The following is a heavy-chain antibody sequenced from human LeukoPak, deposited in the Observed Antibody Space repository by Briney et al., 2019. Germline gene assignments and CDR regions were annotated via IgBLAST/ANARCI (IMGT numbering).Heavy chain of an antibody. J-gene: IGHJ6*03. V-gene: IGHV4-59*12. CDR2: IYYSGST. Sequence: SETLSLTCTVSGGSISSYYWSWIRQPPGKGLEWIGYIYYSGSTNYNPSLKSRVTISVDTSKNQFSLKLSSVTAADTAVYYCARVLVRMSADCSGGSCWQYYYYYYYMDVWGKGTTVTVSS. CDR1: GGSISSYY. CDR3: ARVLVRMSADCSGGSCWQYYYYYYYMDV. D-gene: IGHD2-15*01.